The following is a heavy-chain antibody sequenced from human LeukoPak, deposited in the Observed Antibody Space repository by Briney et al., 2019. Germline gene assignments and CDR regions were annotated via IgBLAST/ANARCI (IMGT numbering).Heavy chain of an antibody. CDR3: TTEPFMVRGHIRDV. V-gene: IGHV3-66*01. CDR2: IYSGGST. J-gene: IGHJ6*02. CDR1: GFTVSSNY. D-gene: IGHD3-10*01. Sequence: GGSLRLSCAASGFTVSSNYMSWVRQAPGKGLEWVSVIYSGGSTYYADSVKGRFTISRDNSKNTLYLQMNSLRAEDTAVYYCTTEPFMVRGHIRDVWGQGTTVTVSS.